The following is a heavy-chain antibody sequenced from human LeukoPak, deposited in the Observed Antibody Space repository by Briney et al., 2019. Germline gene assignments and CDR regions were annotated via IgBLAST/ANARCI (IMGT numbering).Heavy chain of an antibody. Sequence: RASVKVSCKASGYTFTSYYMHWVRQAPGQGLEWMGIINSSGGSTSYAQKFQGRVTMTRDTSTSTVYMELSSLRSEDTAVYYCARGGPLTYCYDSSGYYGFDYWGQGTLVTVSS. CDR2: INSSGGST. J-gene: IGHJ4*02. D-gene: IGHD3-22*01. CDR1: GYTFTSYY. CDR3: ARGGPLTYCYDSSGYYGFDY. V-gene: IGHV1-46*03.